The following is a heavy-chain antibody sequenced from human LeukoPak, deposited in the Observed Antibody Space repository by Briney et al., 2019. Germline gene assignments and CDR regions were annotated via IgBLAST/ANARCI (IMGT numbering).Heavy chain of an antibody. Sequence: GGSLRLSCAASGFTFSSYGMHWVRQAPGKGLEWVAVIWYDGSNKYYADSVKGRFTISRDNSKNTLYLQMNSLRAEDTAVYYYARVALTGPYLDYWGQGTLVTVSS. CDR2: IWYDGSNK. V-gene: IGHV3-33*01. CDR1: GFTFSSYG. CDR3: ARVALTGPYLDY. J-gene: IGHJ4*02. D-gene: IGHD1-14*01.